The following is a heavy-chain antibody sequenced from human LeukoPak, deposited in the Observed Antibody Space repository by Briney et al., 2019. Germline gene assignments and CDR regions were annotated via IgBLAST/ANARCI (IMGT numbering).Heavy chain of an antibody. CDR1: GYTLTELS. D-gene: IGHD6-19*01. Sequence: GASVKVSCKVSGYTLTELSMHWVRQAPGKGLEWMGGFDPEDGETIYAQKFQGRVTMTEDTSTDTANMELSSLRSEDTAVYYCATAVKPGYSSGWYNAFDIWGQGTMVTVSS. V-gene: IGHV1-24*01. CDR2: FDPEDGET. J-gene: IGHJ3*02. CDR3: ATAVKPGYSSGWYNAFDI.